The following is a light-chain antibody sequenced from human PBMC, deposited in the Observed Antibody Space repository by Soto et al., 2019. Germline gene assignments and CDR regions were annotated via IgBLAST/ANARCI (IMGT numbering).Light chain of an antibody. Sequence: EIVMTQSPATLSVSPGEGATLSCRASQNIRSNSLAWYQQKPGQAPRLVIYSVTSRATDIPDRFSGSGSGTDFTLTISRLEPEDFAVYYCQQYGSSPWTFGQGTKVEI. J-gene: IGKJ1*01. CDR1: QNIRSNS. CDR2: SVT. V-gene: IGKV3-20*01. CDR3: QQYGSSPWT.